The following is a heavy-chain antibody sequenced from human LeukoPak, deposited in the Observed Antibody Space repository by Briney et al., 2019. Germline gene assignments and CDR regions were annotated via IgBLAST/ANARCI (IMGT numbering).Heavy chain of an antibody. J-gene: IGHJ4*02. D-gene: IGHD6-19*01. CDR3: ARDLKGIAVASY. CDR2: INPNSGGT. Sequence: GASVKVSCKASGYTFTGYYMHWVRQAPGQGLEWMGWINPNSGGTNYAQKFQGRVTMARDTSISTAYMELSRLTSDDTAVYYCARDLKGIAVASYWGQGTLVTVSS. CDR1: GYTFTGYY. V-gene: IGHV1-2*02.